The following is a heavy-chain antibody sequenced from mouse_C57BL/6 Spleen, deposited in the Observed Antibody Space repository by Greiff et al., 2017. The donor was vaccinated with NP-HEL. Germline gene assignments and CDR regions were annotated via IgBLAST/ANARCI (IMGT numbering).Heavy chain of an antibody. Sequence: QVQLQQSGAELVRPGASVTLSCKASGYTFTDYEMHWVKQTPVHGLEWIGAIDPETGGTAYNQKFKGKAILTADKSSSTAYMELRSLTSEDSAVYYCTRGGSSFDYRGQGTTLTVSS. D-gene: IGHD1-1*01. CDR3: TRGGSSFDY. CDR2: IDPETGGT. J-gene: IGHJ2*01. CDR1: GYTFTDYE. V-gene: IGHV1-15*01.